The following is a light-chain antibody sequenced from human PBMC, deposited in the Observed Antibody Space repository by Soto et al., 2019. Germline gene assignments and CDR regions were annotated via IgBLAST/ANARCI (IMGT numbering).Light chain of an antibody. Sequence: QSALTQPASVSGSPGQSITISCTGTSSDVGGYNYVSWYQQHPGKAPKLMISEVSNRPSGVSNRFSGSKSGNTASLTISGLQAEDEADYYCQSYDSSNHKVFGGGTKLTVL. CDR3: QSYDSSNHKV. CDR2: EVS. CDR1: SSDVGGYNY. V-gene: IGLV2-14*01. J-gene: IGLJ3*02.